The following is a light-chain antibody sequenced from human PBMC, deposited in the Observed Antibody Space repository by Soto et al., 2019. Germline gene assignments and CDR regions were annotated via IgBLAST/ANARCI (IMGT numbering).Light chain of an antibody. CDR2: EDD. J-gene: IGLJ2*01. Sequence: QSILTQPASVSGSPGQSITISCTGTSSDDGSYNLVSWYQQYPGKAPKLMIYEDDERPSGVSNRFSGSKSGNTASLTISGLQAEDEADYYCYSYAGRSTSVFGGGPKVTVL. CDR1: SSDDGSYNL. CDR3: YSYAGRSTSV. V-gene: IGLV2-23*01.